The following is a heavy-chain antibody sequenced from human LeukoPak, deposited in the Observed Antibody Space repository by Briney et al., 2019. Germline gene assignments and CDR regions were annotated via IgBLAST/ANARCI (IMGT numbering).Heavy chain of an antibody. CDR1: GGSISSGDYY. CDR2: IYYSGIT. J-gene: IGHJ3*02. D-gene: IGHD3-22*01. CDR3: ASRHYYESSGYYSDAFDI. Sequence: KPSETLSLTCTVCGGSISSGDYYWSWIRQHPGKGLEWIGYIYYSGITYYNPSLKSRVTISVDTSKNQFSLELNSVTAADTAVYYCASRHYYESSGYYSDAFDIWGQGTMVAVSS. V-gene: IGHV4-31*03.